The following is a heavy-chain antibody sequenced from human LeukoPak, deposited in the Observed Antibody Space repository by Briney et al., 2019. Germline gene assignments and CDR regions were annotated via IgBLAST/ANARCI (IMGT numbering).Heavy chain of an antibody. CDR1: GGSIISYY. D-gene: IGHD3-22*01. J-gene: IGHJ6*03. CDR3: ARLKFYDSSGYSPGYYMDV. CDR2: IYTSGIT. Sequence: SDTLSLTCTVSGGSIISYYWSWIRQPAGKGLEWIGRIYTSGITNYNPSLKSRVTMSLDTSKNQFSLKMSSVTAADTAVYYCARLKFYDSSGYSPGYYMDVWGKGTTVTVSS. V-gene: IGHV4-4*07.